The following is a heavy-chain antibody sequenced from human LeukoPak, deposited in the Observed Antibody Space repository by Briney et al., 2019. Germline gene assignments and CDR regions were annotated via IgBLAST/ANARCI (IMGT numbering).Heavy chain of an antibody. D-gene: IGHD6-6*01. J-gene: IGHJ6*03. CDR2: MNPNSGNT. V-gene: IGHV1-8*01. CDR3: ARALYSSSIRFYYYMDV. CDR1: GYTFTSYD. Sequence: AAVKVSLKSSGYTFTSYDINWVRQATGQGLEWMGWMNPNSGNTGYAQKFQGRGTMTRNTSISTAYMELSSLRCEDTAVYYCARALYSSSIRFYYYMDVWGKGTTVTVSS.